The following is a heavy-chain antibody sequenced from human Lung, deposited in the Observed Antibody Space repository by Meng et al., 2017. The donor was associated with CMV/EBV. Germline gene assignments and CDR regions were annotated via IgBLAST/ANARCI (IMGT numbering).Heavy chain of an antibody. Sequence: GESLKISCAASGFTFSNYDMHWVRQAPGKGLEWVSSIDISDDTYYLGAVRGRFTISRENAKKSLYLQMKSMIAGDTAVYYCARGRLYDSSSGYSHHDNFDLXGQGXMVX. J-gene: IGHJ3*01. V-gene: IGHV3-13*01. CDR2: IDISDDT. CDR1: GFTFSNYD. D-gene: IGHD3-3*01. CDR3: ARGRLYDSSSGYSHHDNFDL.